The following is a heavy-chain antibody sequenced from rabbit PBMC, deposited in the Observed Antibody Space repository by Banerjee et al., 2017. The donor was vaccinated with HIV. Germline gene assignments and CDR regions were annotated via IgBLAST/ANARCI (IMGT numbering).Heavy chain of an antibody. Sequence: QSLEESGGDLVKPGASLTLTCTASGFSFSSSYWICWVRQAPGKGLEWIACIYAGSSGSTYYASWAKGRFTISKTSSTTVTLQMTSLTAADTATYFCASGYSDVYFDLWGPGTLVTVS. CDR1: GFSFSSSYW. CDR3: ASGYSDVYFDL. D-gene: IGHD1-1*01. CDR2: IYAGSSGST. J-gene: IGHJ4*01. V-gene: IGHV1S40*01.